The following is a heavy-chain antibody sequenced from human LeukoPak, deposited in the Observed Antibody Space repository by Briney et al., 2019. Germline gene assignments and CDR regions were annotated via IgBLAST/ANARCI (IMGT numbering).Heavy chain of an antibody. V-gene: IGHV3-23*01. D-gene: IGHD3-16*01. J-gene: IGHJ4*02. CDR1: GITLTNYG. CDR2: ISGSGGNT. CDR3: ARGAYAWQDY. Sequence: GGSLRLSCAVSGITLTNYGMSWVRQAPGKGLEWVSGISGSGGNTYYADSVKGRFTISRDNSKNTLYLQMNSLRADDTAVYYCARGAYAWQDYWGQGILVTVSS.